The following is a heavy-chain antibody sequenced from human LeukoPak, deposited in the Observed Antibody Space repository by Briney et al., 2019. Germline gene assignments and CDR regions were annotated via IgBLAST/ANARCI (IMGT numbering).Heavy chain of an antibody. V-gene: IGHV3-7*01. J-gene: IGHJ4*02. CDR3: ARFSNSSSWYYFDY. Sequence: GGSLRLSCAASGFTFSSYWMSWVRQAPGKGLERVANIKQDGSEKYYVDSVKGRFTISRDNAKNSLYLQMNSLRAEDTAVYYCARFSNSSSWYYFDYWGQGTLVTVSS. CDR2: IKQDGSEK. D-gene: IGHD6-13*01. CDR1: GFTFSSYW.